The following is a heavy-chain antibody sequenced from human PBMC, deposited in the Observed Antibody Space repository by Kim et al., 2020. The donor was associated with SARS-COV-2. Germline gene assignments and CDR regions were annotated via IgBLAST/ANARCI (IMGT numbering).Heavy chain of an antibody. D-gene: IGHD3-16*01. V-gene: IGHV3-7*03. CDR2: EE. CDR3: ARAGDRGSADY. J-gene: IGHJ4*02. Sequence: EEYYVDSGEGRCTLARDTAKNSLHLKMNSLRAEDMAVYYCARAGDRGSADYWGQGTLVTVSS.